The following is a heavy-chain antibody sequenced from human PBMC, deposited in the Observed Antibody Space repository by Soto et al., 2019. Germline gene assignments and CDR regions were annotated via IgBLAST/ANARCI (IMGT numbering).Heavy chain of an antibody. CDR1: GVSVTSGSHH. CDR2: QTGST. V-gene: IGHV4-61*01. J-gene: IGHJ1*01. CDR3: GVYKAGSGGNGD. Sequence: QVQVQESGPGLVKPSETLSLTCAVSGVSVTSGSHHFLWIRQPPGKGLEWIGQTGSTNYNHSLKSRISISLDTSKNQFSLKLSSVTSADTAVYYCGVYKAGSGGNGDCGQGTLVTISS. D-gene: IGHD6-19*01.